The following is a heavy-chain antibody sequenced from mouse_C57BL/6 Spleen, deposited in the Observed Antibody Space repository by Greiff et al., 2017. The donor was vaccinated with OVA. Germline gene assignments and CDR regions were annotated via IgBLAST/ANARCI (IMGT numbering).Heavy chain of an antibody. CDR2: ISSGGSYT. J-gene: IGHJ2*01. CDR3: ARHEGFDGYYSFDY. CDR1: GFTFSSYG. V-gene: IGHV5-6*01. D-gene: IGHD2-3*01. Sequence: EVQRVESGGDLVKPGGSLKLSCAASGFTFSSYGMSWVRQTPDKRLEWVATISSGGSYTYYPDSVKGRFTISRDNAKNTLYLQMSSLKSEDTAMYYCARHEGFDGYYSFDYWGQGTTLTVSS.